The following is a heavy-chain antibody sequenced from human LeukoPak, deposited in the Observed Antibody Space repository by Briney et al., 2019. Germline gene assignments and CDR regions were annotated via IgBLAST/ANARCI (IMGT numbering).Heavy chain of an antibody. CDR2: ISSAGSTI. Sequence: QPGGALRLSCAASGFTFSIFEMNWVRQAPGKGLKWVSYISSAGSTIYYADSVKGRFTISRDNAKNSLYLQMNSLRAEDTAVYYCTRSDYWGQGTLVTVSS. CDR3: TRSDY. J-gene: IGHJ4*02. V-gene: IGHV3-48*03. CDR1: GFTFSIFE.